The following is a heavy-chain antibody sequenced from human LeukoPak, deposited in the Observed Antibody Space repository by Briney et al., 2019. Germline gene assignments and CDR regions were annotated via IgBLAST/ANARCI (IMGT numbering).Heavy chain of an antibody. CDR2: ISYDGGNK. J-gene: IGHJ4*02. V-gene: IGHV3-30-3*01. D-gene: IGHD5-18*01. CDR1: GFTFSSYA. CDR3: ARDKIQLWLRSNYFDY. Sequence: GGSLRLSCAASGFTFSSYAMHWVRQAPGKGLEWVAVISYDGGNKYYADSVKGRFTISRDNSKNTLYLQMNSLRAEDTAVYYCARDKIQLWLRSNYFDYWGQGTLVTVSS.